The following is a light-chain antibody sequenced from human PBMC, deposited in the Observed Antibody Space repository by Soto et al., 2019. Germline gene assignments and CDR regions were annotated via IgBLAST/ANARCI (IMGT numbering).Light chain of an antibody. Sequence: EIVMTQSPATLSVSPGERATLSCRASQSVSSDLACYHQKPGQAPRLLIYGASTRATGIPAGFSGRGSGTDFALTISRLEPEDVAVYYCQQYISSLLTFGGGTKVDIK. J-gene: IGKJ4*01. CDR1: QSVSSD. CDR3: QQYISSLLT. CDR2: GAS. V-gene: IGKV3-15*01.